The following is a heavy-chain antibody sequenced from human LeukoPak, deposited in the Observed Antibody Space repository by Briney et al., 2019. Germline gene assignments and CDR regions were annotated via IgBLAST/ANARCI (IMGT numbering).Heavy chain of an antibody. J-gene: IGHJ4*02. D-gene: IGHD2-2*03. CDR3: ARGLGSFDY. Sequence: SETLSLTCTVSGGSISSYYWSWIRQPPGKGLEWIGYIYYSGSTNYNPSLKSRVTISVDTSKNQFSLKLSSVTVADTAVYYCARGLGSFDYWGQGTLVTVSS. CDR1: GGSISSYY. V-gene: IGHV4-59*01. CDR2: IYYSGST.